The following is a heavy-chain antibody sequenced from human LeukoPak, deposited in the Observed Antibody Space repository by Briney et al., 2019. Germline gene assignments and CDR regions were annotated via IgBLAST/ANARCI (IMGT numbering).Heavy chain of an antibody. CDR2: IRYDGSNK. V-gene: IGHV3-30*02. CDR3: ARGWMGVVPRGAFDI. J-gene: IGHJ3*02. Sequence: PGGSLRLSCAASGFTFSSYGIHWVRQAPGKGLEWVTFIRYDGSNKYYADSVKGRFTISRDDSKNTLYLQMNSLRTEDTAVYYCARGWMGVVPRGAFDIWGQGTMVTVSS. CDR1: GFTFSSYG. D-gene: IGHD2-15*01.